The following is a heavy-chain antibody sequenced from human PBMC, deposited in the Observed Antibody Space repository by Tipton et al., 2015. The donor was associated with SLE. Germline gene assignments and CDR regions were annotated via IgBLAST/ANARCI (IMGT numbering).Heavy chain of an antibody. J-gene: IGHJ3*02. D-gene: IGHD1-26*01. V-gene: IGHV4-59*08. CDR2: IYYSGST. CDR3: AAGGWELLQGAFDI. CDR1: GGSISSHY. Sequence: TLSLTCTVSGGSISSHYWNWIRQPPGKGLEWIGYIYYSGSTKYNTSLKSRVTISVDTSKNQFSLKLNSVTAADTAVYYCAAGGWELLQGAFDIWGQGTMVTVSS.